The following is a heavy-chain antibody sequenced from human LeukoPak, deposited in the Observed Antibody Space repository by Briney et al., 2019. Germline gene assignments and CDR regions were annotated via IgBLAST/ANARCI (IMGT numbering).Heavy chain of an antibody. Sequence: PGGSLRLSCAASGFTFSTYWMHWVRQAPGKGLGWVSRINSDGISTSYADSVKGRFTISRDNAKNTLSLQMNSLRAEDTAVYYCARESACSGGSCYSVPNGGNFDYWGQGTLVTVSS. D-gene: IGHD2-15*01. J-gene: IGHJ4*02. CDR1: GFTFSTYW. CDR3: ARESACSGGSCYSVPNGGNFDY. CDR2: INSDGIST. V-gene: IGHV3-74*01.